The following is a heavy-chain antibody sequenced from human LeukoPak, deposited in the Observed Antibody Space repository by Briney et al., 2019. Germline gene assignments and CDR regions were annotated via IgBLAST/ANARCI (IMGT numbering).Heavy chain of an antibody. CDR1: GGSFSGYY. V-gene: IGHV4-34*01. Sequence: PSETLSLTCAVYGGSFSGYYWSWIRQPPGKGLEWIGEINHSGSTNYNPSLKSRVTISVDTSKNQFSLKLSSVTAADTAVYYCARVRHKPPYHYDSSGYCYFDYWGQGTLVTASS. CDR3: ARVRHKPPYHYDSSGYCYFDY. CDR2: INHSGST. J-gene: IGHJ4*02. D-gene: IGHD3-22*01.